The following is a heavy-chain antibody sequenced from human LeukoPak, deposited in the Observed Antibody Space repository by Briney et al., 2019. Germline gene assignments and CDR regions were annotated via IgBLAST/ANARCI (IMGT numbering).Heavy chain of an antibody. V-gene: IGHV4-4*09. D-gene: IGHD2-2*01. J-gene: IGHJ4*02. CDR2: IYTGEGPKS. CDR3: AGVVPTTKWAVDC. Sequence: PSETLSLTCTVSGGSINSYYWNWIRQPPGKGLEWIPYIYTGEGPKSNSNPSLQSRVTISVDTSKNQFSLKLSSVTAADTAVYYCAGVVPTTKWAVDCWGQGTLVTVSS. CDR1: GGSINSYY.